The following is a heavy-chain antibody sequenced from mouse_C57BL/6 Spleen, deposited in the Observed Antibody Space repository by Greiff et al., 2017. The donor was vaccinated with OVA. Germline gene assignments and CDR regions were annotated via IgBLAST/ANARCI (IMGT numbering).Heavy chain of an antibody. CDR1: GYTFTDYY. Sequence: EVQLQPSGPELVKPGASVKISCKASGYTFTDYYMNWVKQSHGKSLEWIGDINPNNGGTSYNQKFKGKATLTVDKSSSTAYMELRSLTSEDSAVYYCARPLYISGGYYAMDYWGQGTSVTVSS. CDR2: INPNNGGT. D-gene: IGHD3-1*01. V-gene: IGHV1-26*01. J-gene: IGHJ4*01. CDR3: ARPLYISGGYYAMDY.